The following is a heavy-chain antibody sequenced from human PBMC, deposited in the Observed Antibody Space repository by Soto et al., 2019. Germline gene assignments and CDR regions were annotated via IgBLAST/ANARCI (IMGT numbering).Heavy chain of an antibody. CDR3: ARCIAVAGTIFAY. CDR2: INPSGGST. CDR1: GYTFTSYY. Sequence: QVQLVQSGAEVKKPGASVKVSCKASGYTFTSYYMHWVRQAPGQGLEWMGIINPSGGSTSYAQKFQGRGTMTRDTSTSTVYMALSSLRSEDTAVYYCARCIAVAGTIFAYWGQGTLVTVSS. D-gene: IGHD6-19*01. J-gene: IGHJ4*02. V-gene: IGHV1-46*03.